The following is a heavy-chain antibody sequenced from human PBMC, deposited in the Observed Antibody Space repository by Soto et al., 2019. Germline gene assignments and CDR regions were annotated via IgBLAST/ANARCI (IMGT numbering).Heavy chain of an antibody. D-gene: IGHD5-12*01. V-gene: IGHV3-30-3*01. Sequence: GGSLRLSCAASGFTFSSYAMHWVRQAPGKGLEWVAVISYDGSNKYYADSVKGRFTISRDNSKNTLYLQMNSLRAEDTAVYYCARDAKSRRWLQYPYPYYYYGMDVWGQGTTVTVSS. CDR3: ARDAKSRRWLQYPYPYYYYGMDV. J-gene: IGHJ6*02. CDR2: ISYDGSNK. CDR1: GFTFSSYA.